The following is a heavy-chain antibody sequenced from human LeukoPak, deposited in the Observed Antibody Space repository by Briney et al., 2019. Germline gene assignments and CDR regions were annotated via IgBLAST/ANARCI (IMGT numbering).Heavy chain of an antibody. CDR2: VYFRGGA. CDR1: GGSIGTTNYY. CDR3: ARHSHGADRYRDSLDS. V-gene: IGHV4-61*05. J-gene: IGHJ4*02. D-gene: IGHD2-21*01. Sequence: SETLSLTCTVSGGSIGTTNYYWSWFRQPPGKGLEWIGYVYFRGGATYNPSLKGRVTISEDTSKNRVSLKLNSVTAADTAIYYCARHSHGADRYRDSLDSWGQGILVTVSS.